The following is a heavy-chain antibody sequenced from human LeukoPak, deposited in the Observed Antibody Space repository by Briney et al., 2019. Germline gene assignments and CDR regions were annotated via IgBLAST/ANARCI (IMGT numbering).Heavy chain of an antibody. CDR1: GGSIINYDYY. V-gene: IGHV4-39*01. D-gene: IGHD2-2*01. Sequence: PSETLSLTCTVSGGSIINYDYYWGWIRQPPGKGLEWIASMHYSGSTYLNPSLKSRVTISVDTSKNQFSLNLSSVTAADTAVYYCTRSCGSTSCSDGDWFDPGGEGTLVTVSS. J-gene: IGHJ5*02. CDR3: TRSCGSTSCSDGDWFDP. CDR2: MHYSGST.